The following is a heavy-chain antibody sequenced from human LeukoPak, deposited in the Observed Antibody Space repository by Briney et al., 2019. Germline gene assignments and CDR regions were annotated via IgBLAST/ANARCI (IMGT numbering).Heavy chain of an antibody. D-gene: IGHD6-6*01. Sequence: GGSLRLSCAASGFTFGNYWMSWVRQAPGKGLEWVANIKQDGSDKYYVDSVTGRFTISRDNAKNSLYLQMNSLRAEDTAVYYCARWATSFDWWGQGTLVTVSS. CDR3: ARWATSFDW. CDR1: GFTFGNYW. V-gene: IGHV3-7*01. CDR2: IKQDGSDK. J-gene: IGHJ4*02.